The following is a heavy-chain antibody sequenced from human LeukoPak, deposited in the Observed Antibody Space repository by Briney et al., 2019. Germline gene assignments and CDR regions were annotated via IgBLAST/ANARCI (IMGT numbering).Heavy chain of an antibody. CDR1: VYTFTDYY. D-gene: IGHD5-24*01. J-gene: IGHJ3*02. CDR3: ARDLAFGEMVTNRGAFDI. V-gene: IGHV1-2*02. CDR2: INPNSGGT. Sequence: ASVKVSCKASVYTFTDYYMHWVRQAPGQGLEWMGWINPNSGGTNYAQKFQGRVTMTRDTSISTAYMELSRLRSDDTAVYYCARDLAFGEMVTNRGAFDIWGQGTMVTVSS.